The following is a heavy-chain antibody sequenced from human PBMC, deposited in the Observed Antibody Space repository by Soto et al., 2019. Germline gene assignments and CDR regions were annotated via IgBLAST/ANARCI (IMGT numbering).Heavy chain of an antibody. Sequence: QVQLQESGPGLVKPWGTLSLTCAVSGVSISAGNLWSWVRQPPGRGLEWIGEIFDDGGTNDNPARKRGGTISVDKSQNHIALKRTSVTAADTAVYYCARVLSGKKEWFERWGQGNLGTDS. CDR2: IFDDGGT. D-gene: IGHD3-10*01. CDR1: GVSISAGNL. CDR3: ARVLSGKKEWFER. J-gene: IGHJ5*02. V-gene: IGHV4-4*02.